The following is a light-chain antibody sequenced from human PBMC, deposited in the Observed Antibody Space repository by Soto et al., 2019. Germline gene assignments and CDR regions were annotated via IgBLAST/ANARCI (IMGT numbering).Light chain of an antibody. CDR2: DAS. CDR3: QHREDWPLT. J-gene: IGKJ4*01. Sequence: EIVLTQSPDTLSLSPGERATLSCRASQSVSTYLAWYQQKPGQAPRLLIYDASNRATGIPARFSGGGSGTEFTITISSLEPEDFAVYYCQHREDWPLTFGGGTKVEIK. V-gene: IGKV3-11*01. CDR1: QSVSTY.